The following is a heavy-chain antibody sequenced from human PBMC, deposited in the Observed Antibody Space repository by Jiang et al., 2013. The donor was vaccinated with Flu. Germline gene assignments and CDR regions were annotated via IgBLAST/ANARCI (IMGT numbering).Heavy chain of an antibody. V-gene: IGHV6-1*01. CDR2: TYYRSKWYT. CDR1: GDSVSSNSAA. CDR3: VRGAPRLFDY. Sequence: QTLSLTCAISGDSVSSNSAAWNWIRQSPSRGPEWLGRTYYRSKWYTNYAISVEGRITINPDTSKNQLSLQLNSVTPEDTAVYYCVRGAPRLFDYWGQGILVTVSS. J-gene: IGHJ4*02.